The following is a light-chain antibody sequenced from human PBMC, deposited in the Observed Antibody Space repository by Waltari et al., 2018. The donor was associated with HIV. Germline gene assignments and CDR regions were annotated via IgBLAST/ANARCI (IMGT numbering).Light chain of an antibody. V-gene: IGLV4-69*01. CDR2: LNSDGSH. CDR1: SGHSSYS. J-gene: IGLJ2*01. Sequence: QLVLSQSPSASASLGASVKLTCTLRSGHSSYSIPWHQQPPEKGPRYLMKLNSDGSHSKGDGIPDRFSGSSSGAERYLTISSLQSEDEADYYCQTWGTGTVVFGGGTKLTVL. CDR3: QTWGTGTVV.